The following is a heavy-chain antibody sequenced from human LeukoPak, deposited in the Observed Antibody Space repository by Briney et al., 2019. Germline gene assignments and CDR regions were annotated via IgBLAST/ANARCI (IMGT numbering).Heavy chain of an antibody. J-gene: IGHJ6*02. V-gene: IGHV3-21*06. D-gene: IGHD6-13*01. Sequence: GGSLRLSCAASGFAFRTCTMIWVRQAPGKGLEWVSFISSTSDYIYYADSVKGRFTISRDNAKNSLYLQMNSLREEDTAVYYCGGEFSSSPASMGVWSQGATVTVSS. CDR2: ISSTSDYI. CDR3: GGEFSSSPASMGV. CDR1: GFAFRTCT.